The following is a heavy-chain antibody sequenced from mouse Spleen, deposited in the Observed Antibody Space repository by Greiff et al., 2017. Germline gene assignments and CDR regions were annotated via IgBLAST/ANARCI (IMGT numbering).Heavy chain of an antibody. D-gene: IGHD2-1*01. CDR3: ATGGALYYGNPRDY. CDR1: GYTFTSYW. V-gene: IGHV1-59*01. J-gene: IGHJ4*01. Sequence: QVQLQQPGAELVRPGTSVKLSCKASGYTFTSYWMHWVKQRPGQGLEWIGVIDPSDSYTNYNQKFKGEATLTVDTSSSTAYMQLSSLTSEDSAVYYCATGGALYYGNPRDYWGQGTSVTVSS. CDR2: IDPSDSYT.